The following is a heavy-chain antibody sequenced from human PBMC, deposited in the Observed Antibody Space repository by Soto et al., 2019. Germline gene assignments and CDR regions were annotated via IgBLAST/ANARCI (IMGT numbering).Heavy chain of an antibody. Sequence: GGSLRLSCAASGFRFSSYEMNWVRQAPGKGLEWISYISESGTSMYYADAVKGRFAISRDNAKNSLYLHMNSLRVEDTAVYYCERDQEVNDRGGHKIRAMDVWGQGTTVTVSS. CDR3: ERDQEVNDRGGHKIRAMDV. D-gene: IGHD3-10*01. V-gene: IGHV3-48*03. J-gene: IGHJ6*02. CDR1: GFRFSSYE. CDR2: ISESGTSM.